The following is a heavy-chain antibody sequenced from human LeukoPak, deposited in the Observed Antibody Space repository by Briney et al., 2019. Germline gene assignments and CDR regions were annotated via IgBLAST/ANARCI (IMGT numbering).Heavy chain of an antibody. J-gene: IGHJ4*02. CDR1: GFTFSSYA. D-gene: IGHD1-26*01. V-gene: IGHV3-30*01. CDR2: ISYDGSNK. CDR3: ARGIAVGATDPFDY. Sequence: GGSLRLSCAASGFTFSSYAMHWVRQAPGKGLEWVAVISYDGSNKYYADSVKGRFTISRDNSKNTLYLQMNSLRAEDTAVYYCARGIAVGATDPFDYWGQGILVTVSS.